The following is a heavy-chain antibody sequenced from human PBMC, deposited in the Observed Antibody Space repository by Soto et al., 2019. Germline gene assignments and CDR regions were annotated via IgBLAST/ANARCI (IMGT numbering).Heavy chain of an antibody. CDR3: ASKSRTTVTTDYYYYYMDV. V-gene: IGHV1-69*02. J-gene: IGHJ6*03. CDR2: IIPILGIA. CDR1: GGTFSSYT. D-gene: IGHD4-4*01. Sequence: SVKVSCNASGGTFSSYTISWVRQAPGQGLEWMGRIIPILGIANYAQKFQGRVTITADKSTSTAYMELSSLRSEDTAVYYCASKSRTTVTTDYYYYYMDVWGKGTTVTVSS.